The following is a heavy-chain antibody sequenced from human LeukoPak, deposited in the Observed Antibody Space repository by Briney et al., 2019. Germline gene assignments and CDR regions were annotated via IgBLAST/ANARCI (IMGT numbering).Heavy chain of an antibody. CDR1: GGSFSGYY. CDR3: ARGRRRAAAGSRFDY. V-gene: IGHV4-34*01. CDR2: INHSGST. D-gene: IGHD6-13*01. J-gene: IGHJ4*02. Sequence: SETLSLTCAVYGGSFSGYYWSWIRQPPGKGLEWIGEINHSGSTNYNPSLKSRVTISVDTSKNQFSLKLSFVTAADTAVYYCARGRRRAAAGSRFDYWGQGTLVTVSS.